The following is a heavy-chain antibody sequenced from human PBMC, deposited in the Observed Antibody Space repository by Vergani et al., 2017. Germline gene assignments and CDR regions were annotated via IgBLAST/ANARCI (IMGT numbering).Heavy chain of an antibody. Sequence: QVQLVESGGDVVKPGGSLRLSCAASGFTFRNIGIHWVRQAPGKGLEWIAVVSNHGNITYYADSVKGRFTLSRDNSKNTLSLKLTGLRPDDTAIYYCARGGPYNGSNGRWLDPWGQGTLVTVSS. CDR3: ARGGPYNGSNGRWLDP. CDR2: VSNHGNIT. CDR1: GFTFRNIG. D-gene: IGHD1-26*01. V-gene: IGHV3-30*03. J-gene: IGHJ5*02.